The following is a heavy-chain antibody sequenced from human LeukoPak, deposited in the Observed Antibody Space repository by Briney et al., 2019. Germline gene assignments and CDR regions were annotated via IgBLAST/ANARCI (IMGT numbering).Heavy chain of an antibody. J-gene: IGHJ4*02. CDR1: GGSISSSSYY. Sequence: PSETLSLTCTVSGGSISSSSYYWSWIRQPAGKGLEWIGRIYTSGSTNYNPSLKSRVTMSVDTSKNQFSLKLSSVTAADTAVYYCARGGYDGQNFDYWGQGTLVTVSS. V-gene: IGHV4-61*02. D-gene: IGHD5-12*01. CDR2: IYTSGST. CDR3: ARGGYDGQNFDY.